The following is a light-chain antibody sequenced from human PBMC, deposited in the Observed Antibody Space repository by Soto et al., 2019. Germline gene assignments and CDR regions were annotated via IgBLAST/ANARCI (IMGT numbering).Light chain of an antibody. CDR1: SSNIGAGYD. V-gene: IGLV1-40*01. CDR2: GNS. CDR3: QSYASSLTVV. J-gene: IGLJ2*01. Sequence: QSVLTQPPSVSVAPGQRVTISCTGGSSNIGAGYDVSWYQQFPGTTPKFLIYGNSNRPSGVPDRFSASKSGTSASLDITGLQAEDEAEYFCQSYASSLTVVFGGGTKVTVL.